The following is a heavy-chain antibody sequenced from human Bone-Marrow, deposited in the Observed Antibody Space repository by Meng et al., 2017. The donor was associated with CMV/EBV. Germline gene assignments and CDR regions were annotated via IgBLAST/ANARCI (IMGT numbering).Heavy chain of an antibody. Sequence: PVKGSCKASGGTFSSYAISWVRQAPGQGLELMGGIIPILGTANYAQKFQGRVTITTEESASTAYMEQSSPRSEDTAVYYFAGHSGSYEHDAFDIWGQGTMVTVSS. V-gene: IGHV1-69*05. CDR3: AGHSGSYEHDAFDI. D-gene: IGHD1-26*01. CDR1: GGTFSSYA. J-gene: IGHJ3*02. CDR2: IIPILGTA.